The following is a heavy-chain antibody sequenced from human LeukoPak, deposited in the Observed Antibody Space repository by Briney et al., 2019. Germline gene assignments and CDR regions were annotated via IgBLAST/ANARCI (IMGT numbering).Heavy chain of an antibody. Sequence: SETLSLTCTVSGGSISSSSYYWSWIRQPPGKGLEWIGYIYYSGSTYYNPSLKSRVTISVDTSKNQFSLKLSSVTAADTAVYYCARSDIVVVPAARGGIDPWGQGTLVTVSS. D-gene: IGHD2-2*01. CDR3: ARSDIVVVPAARGGIDP. CDR1: GGSISSSSYY. J-gene: IGHJ5*02. CDR2: IYYSGST. V-gene: IGHV4-30-4*01.